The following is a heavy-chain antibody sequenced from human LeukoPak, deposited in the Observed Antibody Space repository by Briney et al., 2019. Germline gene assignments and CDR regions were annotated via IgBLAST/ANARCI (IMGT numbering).Heavy chain of an antibody. CDR3: VKGLRYYDSSDTFDY. V-gene: IGHV3-64D*06. CDR1: GFSFNNYA. CDR2: ISSNGDST. Sequence: GGSLRLSCAGSGFSFNNYAMHWVRHAPGKGLEYVSAISSNGDSTYYADSVKGRFTISRDNSKNTLYLQMSSLRAEDTAVYYCVKGLRYYDSSDTFDYWGQGTLVTVSS. D-gene: IGHD3-22*01. J-gene: IGHJ4*02.